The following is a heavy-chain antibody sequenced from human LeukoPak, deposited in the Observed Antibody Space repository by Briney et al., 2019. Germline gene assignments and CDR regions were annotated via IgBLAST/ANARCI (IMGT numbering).Heavy chain of an antibody. V-gene: IGHV6-1*01. CDR1: GDSVSSNSAA. Sequence: SQTLSLTCAISGDSVSSNSAAWNWIRQSPSRGLEWLGRTYYRSKWYNDYAVSVKSRITINPDTSKNQFSLQLNSVTPEDTAVYYCARGRILHNWNYWYNWFDPWGQGTLVAVSS. CDR2: TYYRSKWYN. D-gene: IGHD1-7*01. J-gene: IGHJ5*02. CDR3: ARGRILHNWNYWYNWFDP.